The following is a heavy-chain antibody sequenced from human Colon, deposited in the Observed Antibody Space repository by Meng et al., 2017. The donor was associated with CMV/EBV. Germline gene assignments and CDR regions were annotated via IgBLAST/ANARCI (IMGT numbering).Heavy chain of an antibody. V-gene: IGHV1-2*02. J-gene: IGHJ4*02. CDR2: INPNSGGT. Sequence: ASVKVSCKASGYPFTTYGISWVRQAPGQGLEWMGWINPNSGGTNYAQKFQGRVTMTRDTSISTAYMELSRLRSDDTAVYYCARESSGWFDYWGQGTLVTVSS. CDR3: ARESSGWFDY. CDR1: GYPFTTYG. D-gene: IGHD6-19*01.